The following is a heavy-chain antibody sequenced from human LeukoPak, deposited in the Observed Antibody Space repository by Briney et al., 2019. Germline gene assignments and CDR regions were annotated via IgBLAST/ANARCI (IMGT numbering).Heavy chain of an antibody. V-gene: IGHV1-18*01. CDR3: ARGVRYYDSSGSFDY. CDR2: ISAYNGNT. Sequence: ASVKVSCKASGYTFTSYGISWVRQAPGQGLEWMGWISAYNGNTNYAQKLQGRVTMTTDTSTSTAYMELRSLRSDDTAVYYCARGVRYYDSSGSFDYWGQGTLVTVSS. CDR1: GYTFTSYG. D-gene: IGHD3-22*01. J-gene: IGHJ4*02.